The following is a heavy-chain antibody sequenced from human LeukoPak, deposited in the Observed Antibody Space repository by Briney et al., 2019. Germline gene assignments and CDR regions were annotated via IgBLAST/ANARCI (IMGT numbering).Heavy chain of an antibody. D-gene: IGHD2-15*01. J-gene: IGHJ6*02. CDR1: GGTFSSYA. V-gene: IGHV1-69*04. Sequence: SVKVSCKASGGTFSSYAISWVRQAPGQGLEWMGRIIPILGIANYAQKFQGRVTITADKSTSTAYMELSSLRSEDTAVYYCASSSGYCSGGSCTIGYYYYGMDVWGQGTTVTVSS. CDR3: ASSSGYCSGGSCTIGYYYYGMDV. CDR2: IIPILGIA.